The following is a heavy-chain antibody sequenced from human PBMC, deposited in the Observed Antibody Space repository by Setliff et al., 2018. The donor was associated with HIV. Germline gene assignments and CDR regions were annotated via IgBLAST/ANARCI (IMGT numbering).Heavy chain of an antibody. CDR2: IYYSGTT. CDR1: GNSTSSSDYY. V-gene: IGHV4-39*01. D-gene: IGHD6-6*01. J-gene: IGHJ4*02. CDR3: VRMEATRPPRGLDY. Sequence: PSETLSLTCTVSGNSTSSSDYYWGWVRQPPGKGLEWIGSIYYSGTTYHNPSLKSRVTISVHTSKNLMSLSLISVTAADTAVYYCVRMEATRPPRGLDYWGPGTLVTVSS.